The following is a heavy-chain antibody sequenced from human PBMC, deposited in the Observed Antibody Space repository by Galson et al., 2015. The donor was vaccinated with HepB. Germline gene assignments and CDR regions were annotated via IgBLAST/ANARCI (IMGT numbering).Heavy chain of an antibody. J-gene: IGHJ4*02. Sequence: SLRLSCAASGFTFSRNGMHWVRQAPGKGLEWVAVIWHDGSNSYYADSGKGRFTISRDNSKNTLYLQMNSLRAEDTAVYYCAREAADIAAMTLDHWGQGTLVTVSS. D-gene: IGHD6-25*01. CDR3: AREAADIAAMTLDH. CDR2: IWHDGSNS. V-gene: IGHV3-33*08. CDR1: GFTFSRNG.